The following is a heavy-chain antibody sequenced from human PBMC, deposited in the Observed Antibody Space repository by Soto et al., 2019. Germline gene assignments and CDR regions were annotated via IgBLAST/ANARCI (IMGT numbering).Heavy chain of an antibody. CDR2: IKPDGSDK. J-gene: IGHJ4*02. D-gene: IGHD3-16*01. CDR3: ASGGHVDY. CDR1: GFTFSAYW. Sequence: EVQLVESGGGLVQPGGSLRLSCAASGFTFSAYWMTWIRQAPGRGLEWVANIKPDGSDKFYVGSVKGRFIISRDNAKNSLYLQMNSLSAEDTAVYYCASGGHVDYCGQGTLVTVSS. V-gene: IGHV3-7*05.